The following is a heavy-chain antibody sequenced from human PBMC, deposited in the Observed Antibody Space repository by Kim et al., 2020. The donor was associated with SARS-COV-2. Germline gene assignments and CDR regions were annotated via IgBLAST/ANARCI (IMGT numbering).Heavy chain of an antibody. CDR3: ARGPAAAYGRGGGHYFDY. Sequence: SETLSLTCTVSGGSISSSSYYWGWIRQPPGKGLEWIGSIYYSGSTYYNPSLKSRVTISIDTSKNQLSLKLSSVTAADTAVYYCARGPAAAYGRGGGHYFDYLGQGTRVTVSS. D-gene: IGHD6-13*01. CDR2: IYYSGST. V-gene: IGHV4-39*01. J-gene: IGHJ4*02. CDR1: GGSISSSSYY.